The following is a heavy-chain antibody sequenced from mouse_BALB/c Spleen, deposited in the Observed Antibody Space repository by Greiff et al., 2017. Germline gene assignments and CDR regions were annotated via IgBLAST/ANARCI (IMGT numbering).Heavy chain of an antibody. V-gene: IGHV2-9*02. Sequence: VQGVESGPGLVAPSQSLSITCTVSGFSLTSYGVHWVRQPPGKGLEWLGVIWAGGSTNYNSALMSRLSISKDNSKSQVFLKMNSLQTDDTAMYYCAREASYYGNPWFAYWGQGTLVTVSA. CDR2: IWAGGST. D-gene: IGHD2-10*01. CDR1: GFSLTSYG. J-gene: IGHJ3*01. CDR3: AREASYYGNPWFAY.